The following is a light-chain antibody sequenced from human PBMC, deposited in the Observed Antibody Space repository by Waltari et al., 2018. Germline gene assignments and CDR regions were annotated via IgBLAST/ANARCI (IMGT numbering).Light chain of an antibody. V-gene: IGLV2-23*01. CDR2: EGS. CDR3: CSYAGSSTS. Sequence: QSALTQPASVSGSPGQSITISCTGTSSDVGSYNLVSWYQQHPGKAPKLMIYEGSKRPSGVSNRVSGSKSGNTASLTISALQAEDEADYYCCSYAGSSTSFGGGTKLTVL. J-gene: IGLJ2*01. CDR1: SSDVGSYNL.